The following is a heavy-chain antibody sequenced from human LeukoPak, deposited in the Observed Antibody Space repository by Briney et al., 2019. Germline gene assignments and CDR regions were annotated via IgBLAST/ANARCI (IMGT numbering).Heavy chain of an antibody. Sequence: SETLSLTCNVSGGSISSYFWTWIRQPAGKGLEWIGRIHASGTTNYNSSLKSRVSMSVDTSRNQFSLKLTSLTAADTAVYYCAREVGDSDSDNWFDPWGQGTLVTVSS. D-gene: IGHD2-21*02. CDR2: IHASGTT. CDR3: AREVGDSDSDNWFDP. CDR1: GGSISSYF. V-gene: IGHV4-4*07. J-gene: IGHJ5*02.